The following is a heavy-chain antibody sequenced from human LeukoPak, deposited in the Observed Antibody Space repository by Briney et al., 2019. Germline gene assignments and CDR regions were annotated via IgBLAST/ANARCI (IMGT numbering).Heavy chain of an antibody. CDR3: ATESCTNGICYLDAFDI. CDR1: GFSLSSYA. CDR2: ISGRGGRT. D-gene: IGHD2-8*01. J-gene: IGHJ3*02. Sequence: GGSLRLSCTVSGFSLSSYAMSWVRRAPGKGLEWVSAISGRGGRTYYADSVKGRFTISRDNSKNTLYLQMNSLRAEDTAVYYCATESCTNGICYLDAFDIWGQGTMVTVSS. V-gene: IGHV3-23*01.